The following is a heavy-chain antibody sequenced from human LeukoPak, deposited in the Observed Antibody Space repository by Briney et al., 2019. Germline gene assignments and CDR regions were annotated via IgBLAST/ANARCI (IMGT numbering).Heavy chain of an antibody. CDR3: ARAVTRAAAGTLVGWFDP. CDR2: IHASGST. Sequence: SETLSLTCSVSGGSSNIFYWSWIRQPAGKGLEWIGRIHASGSTFYNPSLKSRVTMSVDTSKNQFSLKLSSVTAADTAVYYCARAVTRAAAGTLVGWFDPWGQGTLVTVSS. CDR1: GGSSNIFY. V-gene: IGHV4-4*07. D-gene: IGHD6-13*01. J-gene: IGHJ5*02.